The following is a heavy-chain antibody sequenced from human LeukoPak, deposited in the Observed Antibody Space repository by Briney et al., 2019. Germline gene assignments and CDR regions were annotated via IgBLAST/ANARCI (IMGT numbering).Heavy chain of an antibody. CDR3: AGDQEMTNRSL. Sequence: PGGSLRLSCAASGFTFRSYAMHWVRQAPGKGLEWVAVISYDGSNKYYADSVKGRFTISRDNSENTLYLQMNSLRAEDTAIYYCAGDQEMTNRSLWGQGTLVTVSS. D-gene: IGHD5-24*01. CDR1: GFTFRSYA. CDR2: ISYDGSNK. V-gene: IGHV3-30-3*01. J-gene: IGHJ4*02.